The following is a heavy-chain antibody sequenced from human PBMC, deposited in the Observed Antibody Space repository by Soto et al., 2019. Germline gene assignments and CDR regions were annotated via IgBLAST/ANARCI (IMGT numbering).Heavy chain of an antibody. CDR3: ARDMTGYSYGYYFDY. D-gene: IGHD5-18*01. CDR1: GLSFSSYV. Sequence: PGGSLRLSCAASGLSFSSYVMHWVRQAPGKGLEWVAVISYDGNNNYYADSVKGRFTISRDNSKNTLYLQMSSLRAEDTAVYYCARDMTGYSYGYYFDYWGQGTLVTVSS. CDR2: ISYDGNNN. V-gene: IGHV3-30-3*01. J-gene: IGHJ4*02.